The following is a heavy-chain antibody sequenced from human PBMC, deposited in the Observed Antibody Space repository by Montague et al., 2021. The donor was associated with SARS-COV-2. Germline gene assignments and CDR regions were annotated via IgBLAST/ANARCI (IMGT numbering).Heavy chain of an antibody. Sequence: SETLSLTCTVSGGSISSSSYYWGWIRQPPGKGPEWIGSIYYSGTTFYNPSLRSRVTMSVDTSKNQFSLRLSSVTAADTAVFYCARVDAGAWYFDLWGRGTLVTVSS. CDR3: ARVDAGAWYFDL. D-gene: IGHD2-8*01. CDR2: IYYSGTT. J-gene: IGHJ2*01. CDR1: GGSISSSSYY. V-gene: IGHV4-39*01.